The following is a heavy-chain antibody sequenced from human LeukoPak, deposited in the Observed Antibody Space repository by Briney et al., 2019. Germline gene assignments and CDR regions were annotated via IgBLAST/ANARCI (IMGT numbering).Heavy chain of an antibody. CDR3: ARDILAGPSDY. V-gene: IGHV4-34*01. CDR2: INHSGSN. Sequence: PSEPLSLICAVYGGSFSGYYWRWIRKPPGKGLEWIGEINHSGSNNYNLSLKCRVTISVDTSKNQFSLKLSSVTAADTAVYYCARDILAGPSDYWGQGTLVTVSS. J-gene: IGHJ4*02. D-gene: IGHD3-9*01. CDR1: GGSFSGYY.